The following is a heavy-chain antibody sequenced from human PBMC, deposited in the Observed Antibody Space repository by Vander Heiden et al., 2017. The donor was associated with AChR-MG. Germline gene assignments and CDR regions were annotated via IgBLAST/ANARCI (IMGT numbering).Heavy chain of an antibody. D-gene: IGHD3-9*01. Sequence: QVQLVQSGAEVKKPGSSVQVSCKASGGTFSSYAISWVRQAPGQGLEWMGGIITIFGTANYAQKFQGRVTITADESTSTAYMELSSLRSEDTAVYYCARDPGELRYFDWLPDLWGQGTLVTVSS. CDR2: IITIFGTA. CDR3: ARDPGELRYFDWLPDL. V-gene: IGHV1-69*01. J-gene: IGHJ4*02. CDR1: GGTFSSYA.